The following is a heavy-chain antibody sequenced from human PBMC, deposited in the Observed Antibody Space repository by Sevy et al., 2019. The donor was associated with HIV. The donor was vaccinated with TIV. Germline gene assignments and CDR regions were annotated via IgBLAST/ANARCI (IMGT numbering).Heavy chain of an antibody. D-gene: IGHD3-10*01. CDR2: IYSGGST. J-gene: IGHJ6*03. Sequence: GGSLRLSCAASGFTVSSNYMSWVCQAPGKGLEWVSVIYSGGSTYYADSVKGRFTISRDNSKNTLYLQMNSLRAEDTAVYYCARGEEMYYSFYYYYMDVWGKGTTVTVSS. V-gene: IGHV3-53*01. CDR3: ARGEEMYYSFYYYYMDV. CDR1: GFTVSSNY.